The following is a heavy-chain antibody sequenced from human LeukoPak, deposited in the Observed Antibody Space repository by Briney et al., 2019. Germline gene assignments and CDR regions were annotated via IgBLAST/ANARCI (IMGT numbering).Heavy chain of an antibody. CDR2: IYYSGST. Sequence: SETLSLTSSVSDGSISRVHWRRIRQPPGKGLEWIGYIYYSGSTNYNPSLKSRVTISVDTSKNQFSLKLSSVTAADTAVFYCASVCFGWNGGLWVRWVQGTLVTVSS. CDR1: DGSISRVH. V-gene: IGHV4-59*01. J-gene: IGHJ4*02. D-gene: IGHD1-1*01. CDR3: ASVCFGWNGGLWVR.